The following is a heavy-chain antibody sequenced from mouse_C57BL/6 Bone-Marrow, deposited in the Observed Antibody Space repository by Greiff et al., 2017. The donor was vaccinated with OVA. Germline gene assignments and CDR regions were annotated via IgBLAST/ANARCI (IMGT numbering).Heavy chain of an antibody. Sequence: EVQLQQSGAELVKPGASVKLSCTASGFNIKDYYMHWVKQRTEQGLEWIGRIDPEDGETKYAQKFQGKATITADTSSNTAYLQLSSLTSEDTAVYYCARDQYGPDADYWGQGTTLTVSS. CDR2: IDPEDGET. CDR1: GFNIKDYY. V-gene: IGHV14-2*01. J-gene: IGHJ2*01. D-gene: IGHD2-10*02. CDR3: ARDQYGPDADY.